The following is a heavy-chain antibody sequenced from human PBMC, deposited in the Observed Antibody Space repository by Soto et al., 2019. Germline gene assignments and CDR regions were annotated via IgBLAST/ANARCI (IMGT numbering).Heavy chain of an antibody. CDR1: GFTVSSNY. V-gene: IGHV3-66*01. D-gene: IGHD3-22*01. Sequence: GGSLRLSCAASGFTVSSNYMSWVRQAPGKGLEWVSVIYSGGSTYYADSVKGRFTISRDNSKNTLYLQTNSLRAEDTAVYYCARDDGPGDYYDSSGYYSFAFDIWGQGTMVTVSS. J-gene: IGHJ3*02. CDR3: ARDDGPGDYYDSSGYYSFAFDI. CDR2: IYSGGST.